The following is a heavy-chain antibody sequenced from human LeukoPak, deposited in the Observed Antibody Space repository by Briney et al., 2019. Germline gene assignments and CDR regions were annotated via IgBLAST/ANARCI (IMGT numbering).Heavy chain of an antibody. Sequence: GASVKVSCKVSGYTFTELAMHWVRQAPGKGLEWMGSFDPEDGERIYAQKLQGRLIMTEDTSTDTAYLELSSLRSDDTAVYYCAPRIVYKGYFDNWGQGTLVTVSS. D-gene: IGHD5/OR15-5a*01. CDR3: APRIVYKGYFDN. V-gene: IGHV1-24*01. J-gene: IGHJ4*02. CDR1: GYTFTELA. CDR2: FDPEDGER.